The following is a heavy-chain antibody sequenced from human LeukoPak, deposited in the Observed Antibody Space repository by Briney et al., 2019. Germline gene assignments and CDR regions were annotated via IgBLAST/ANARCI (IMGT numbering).Heavy chain of an antibody. CDR1: GYTFTSYD. CDR2: MNPNSGNT. CDR3: ATGDCDTSNCPRGGWLDY. V-gene: IGHV1-8*01. D-gene: IGHD2-15*01. Sequence: ASVKVSCKASGYTFTSYDINWVRQATGQGLEWMGWMNPNSGNTGYAQKFQGRVTMTRNTSISTAYMELSSLRSEDTAVYYCATGDCDTSNCPRGGWLDYWDQGTLVTVSS. J-gene: IGHJ4*02.